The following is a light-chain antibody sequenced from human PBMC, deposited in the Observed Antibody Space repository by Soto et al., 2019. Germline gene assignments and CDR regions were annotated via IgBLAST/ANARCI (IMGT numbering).Light chain of an antibody. J-gene: IGKJ1*01. V-gene: IGKV1-5*02. CDR2: HAS. CDR1: QSISRY. Sequence: DIQMTQSPSSLSASVGERVTIICRASQSISRYVNWYQQKPGKAPKLLIYHASNLQSGVPSRFSGSGSGTEFTLTISSLQPDDFATYYCQQYNSYSFGQGTKVDIK. CDR3: QQYNSYS.